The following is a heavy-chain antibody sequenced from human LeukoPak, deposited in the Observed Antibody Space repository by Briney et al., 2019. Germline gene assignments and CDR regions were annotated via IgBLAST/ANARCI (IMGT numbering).Heavy chain of an antibody. V-gene: IGHV4-31*03. J-gene: IGHJ4*02. CDR1: GGSISSGGYY. CDR3: AGTGIVGATEPDYFDY. Sequence: PSETLSLTCTVSGGSISSGGYYWSWIRQHPGKGLEWIGYIYYSGSTYYNPSLKSRVTISVDTSKNQFSLKLRSVTAADTAVYYCAGTGIVGATEPDYFDYWGQGTLVTVSS. D-gene: IGHD1-26*01. CDR2: IYYSGST.